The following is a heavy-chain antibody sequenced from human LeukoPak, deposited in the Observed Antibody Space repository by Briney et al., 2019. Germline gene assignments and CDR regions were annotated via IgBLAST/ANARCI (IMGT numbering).Heavy chain of an antibody. J-gene: IGHJ4*02. Sequence: ASVKVSCKASGYTFTGYYMHWVRQAPGQGLEWMGWINPNSGGTNYAQKFQGRVTMTRDTSISTAYMELSRLRSDDTAVYYCAKSGYSSPLGSFHYWGQGTLVTVSS. V-gene: IGHV1-2*02. D-gene: IGHD3-22*01. CDR1: GYTFTGYY. CDR2: INPNSGGT. CDR3: AKSGYSSPLGSFHY.